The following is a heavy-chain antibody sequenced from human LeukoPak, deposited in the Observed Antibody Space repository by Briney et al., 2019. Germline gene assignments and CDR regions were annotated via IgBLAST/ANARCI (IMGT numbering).Heavy chain of an antibody. V-gene: IGHV3-48*01. D-gene: IGHD6-25*01. Sequence: PGGSLRLSCAASGFTFSTYTMNWVRQPPGKGLEWVSNIATSSSTIYYADSVKGRFTISRDYAKNSLYLQMNSLRADDTAVYYCARFAAGGSYYYYMDVWGKGTTVTVSS. CDR2: IATSSSTI. J-gene: IGHJ6*03. CDR1: GFTFSTYT. CDR3: ARFAAGGSYYYYMDV.